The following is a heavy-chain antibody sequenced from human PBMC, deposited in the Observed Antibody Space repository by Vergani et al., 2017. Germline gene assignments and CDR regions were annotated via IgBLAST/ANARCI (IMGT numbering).Heavy chain of an antibody. CDR3: ARASIGVPAARFNNWFDP. CDR1: GGSVSSGSYY. V-gene: IGHV4-61*10. Sequence: QVQLQESGPGLVKPSETLSLTCTVSGGSVSSGSYYWSWIRQPAGKGLEWIGYIYYSGSTNYNPSLKSRVTISVDTSKNQVSLKLSSVTAADTAVYYCARASIGVPAARFNNWFDPWGQGTLVTVSS. CDR2: IYYSGST. D-gene: IGHD2-2*01. J-gene: IGHJ5*02.